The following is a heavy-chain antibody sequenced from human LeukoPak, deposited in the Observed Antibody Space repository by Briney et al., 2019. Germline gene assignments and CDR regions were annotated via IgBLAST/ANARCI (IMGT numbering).Heavy chain of an antibody. CDR2: ITSSSTYI. Sequence: TGGSLRLSCAVSGFTFSSYTMNWVRQAPGKGLECVSSITSSSTYIYYADSVKGRFTISRDNAKNSLYLQMNSLGAEDTAVYYCARDLTVTSTCWFDRWGQGTLVTVSS. V-gene: IGHV3-21*01. J-gene: IGHJ5*02. D-gene: IGHD4-11*01. CDR3: ARDLTVTSTCWFDR. CDR1: GFTFSSYT.